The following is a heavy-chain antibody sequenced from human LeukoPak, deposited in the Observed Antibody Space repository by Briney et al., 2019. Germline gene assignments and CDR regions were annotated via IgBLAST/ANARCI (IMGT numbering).Heavy chain of an antibody. V-gene: IGHV3-48*02. Sequence: GGSLRLSCAASGFTFSRYTMNWVRQAPGKGLGWVSHISTSGSAMYYADSVKGRFTISRDNAKDSLYLQMNSLRDEDTAVYYCASSGSYRFDYWGQGTLVTVSS. CDR2: ISTSGSAM. D-gene: IGHD1-26*01. CDR3: ASSGSYRFDY. J-gene: IGHJ4*02. CDR1: GFTFSRYT.